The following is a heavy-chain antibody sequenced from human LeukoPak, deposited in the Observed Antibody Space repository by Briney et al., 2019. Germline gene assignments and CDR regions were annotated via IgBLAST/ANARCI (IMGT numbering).Heavy chain of an antibody. CDR3: ARGSQDSSGYYYVGFDY. V-gene: IGHV1-69*05. D-gene: IGHD3-22*01. CDR1: GGTFSSYA. J-gene: IGHJ4*02. Sequence: SVKVSCKASGGTFSSYAISWVRQAPGQGLEWMGGIIPIFGTANYAQKFQGRVTITTDESTSTAYMELSSLRSEDTAVCYCARGSQDSSGYYYVGFDYWGQGTLVTVSS. CDR2: IIPIFGTA.